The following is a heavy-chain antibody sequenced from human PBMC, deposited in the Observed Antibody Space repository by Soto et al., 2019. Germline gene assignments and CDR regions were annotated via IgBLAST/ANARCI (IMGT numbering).Heavy chain of an antibody. CDR3: ARDGATMVRGAVGY. J-gene: IGHJ4*02. CDR2: ISSSSSYI. Sequence: GGSLRLSCAASGFTFSSYSMNWVRQAPGKGLEWVSSISSSSSYIYYADSVKGRFTISRDNAKNSLYLQMNSLRAEDTAVYYCARDGATMVRGAVGYWGQGTLVTVSS. V-gene: IGHV3-21*01. D-gene: IGHD3-10*01. CDR1: GFTFSSYS.